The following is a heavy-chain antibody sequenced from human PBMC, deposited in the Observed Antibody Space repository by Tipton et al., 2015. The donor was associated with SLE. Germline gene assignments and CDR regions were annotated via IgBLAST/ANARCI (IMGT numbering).Heavy chain of an antibody. CDR3: ARHELVAANADY. CDR1: DGSLSDSY. Sequence: TLSLTCAVYDGSLSDSYWTWIRQPPGKGLEWIGYIVQSGSTSYNPSLQSRLTISLDTSKSQFSLRLTSVTAADTAVYYCARHELVAANADYWGQGTLVTVAS. CDR2: IVQSGST. J-gene: IGHJ4*02. D-gene: IGHD5-12*01. V-gene: IGHV4-34*12.